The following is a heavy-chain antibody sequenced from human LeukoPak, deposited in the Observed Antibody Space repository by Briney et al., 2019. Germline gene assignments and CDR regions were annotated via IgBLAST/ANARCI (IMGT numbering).Heavy chain of an antibody. V-gene: IGHV1-2*02. CDR3: ARATDYVWGSYRTEYYYYYYYMDV. Sequence: GASVKVSCKTSGYTFTIYSMNWVRQAPGQGLEWLGWFRPMTGVPNYAQKLQGRVTMTRDTSISTASMELSRLRSYDTAVYYCARATDYVWGSYRTEYYYYYYYMDVWGKGTTVTISS. J-gene: IGHJ6*03. CDR1: GYTFTIYS. D-gene: IGHD3-16*02. CDR2: FRPMTGVP.